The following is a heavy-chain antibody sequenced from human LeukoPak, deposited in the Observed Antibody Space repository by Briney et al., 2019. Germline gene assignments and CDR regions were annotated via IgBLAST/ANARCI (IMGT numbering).Heavy chain of an antibody. CDR2: LGSGGYT. Sequence: GGSLRLSCAASGFTFCNYEIHWVRQVTGKGLEWVSALGSGGYTHYAGSVKGRFTVSREGAKNSLYLQMNSLRAGDTAVYYCVRETLGVGAKAFDIWGQGTMVIVSS. J-gene: IGHJ3*02. V-gene: IGHV3-13*04. CDR1: GFTFCNYE. CDR3: VRETLGVGAKAFDI. D-gene: IGHD2-8*01.